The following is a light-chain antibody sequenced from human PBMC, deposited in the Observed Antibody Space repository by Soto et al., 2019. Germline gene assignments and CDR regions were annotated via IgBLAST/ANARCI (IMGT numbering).Light chain of an antibody. J-gene: IGKJ2*01. CDR3: QQYDHPPYT. CDR2: DAS. CDR1: QDISNF. Sequence: DIRMTQSPSSLSASVGDRVTITCQASQDISNFLNWYQQKPGKAPKLLIYDASNLERGVPSRFIGSGSGTDFSLTVDSLQPEDTATYYCQQYDHPPYTFGQGTKLEIK. V-gene: IGKV1-33*01.